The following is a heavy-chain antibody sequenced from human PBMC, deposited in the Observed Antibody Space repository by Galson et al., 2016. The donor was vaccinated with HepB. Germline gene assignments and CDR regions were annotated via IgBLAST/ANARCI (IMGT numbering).Heavy chain of an antibody. Sequence: SLRLSCAASGFLFSGSWMSWVRQVPGKGLEWVANINKDGYEINFLDSVKGRFTVSRDNAQNSLYLHMNRLGADDTAVYYCAAEGRFLGRSRRGGDIHYYSGLIVWGKGTTVTVSS. CDR2: INKDGYEI. CDR3: AAEGRFLGRSRRGGDIHYYSGLIV. J-gene: IGHJ6*04. V-gene: IGHV3-7*01. CDR1: GFLFSGSW. D-gene: IGHD3-3*01.